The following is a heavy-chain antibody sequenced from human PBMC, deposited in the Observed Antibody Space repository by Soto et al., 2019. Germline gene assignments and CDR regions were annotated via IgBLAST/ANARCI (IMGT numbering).Heavy chain of an antibody. J-gene: IGHJ1*01. CDR3: ARGPPDSSRAEYFQH. CDR1: GDSVSNNGAT. CDR2: AYYRSRWIY. V-gene: IGHV6-1*01. D-gene: IGHD6-13*01. Sequence: SQTLSLTCAISGDSVSNNGATWNWIRQSPSRGLEWLGRAYYRSRWIYDYAMSVKSRISINPDTSKNQVSLQMNSLRAEDTAVYYCARGPPDSSRAEYFQHWGQGTLVTVSS.